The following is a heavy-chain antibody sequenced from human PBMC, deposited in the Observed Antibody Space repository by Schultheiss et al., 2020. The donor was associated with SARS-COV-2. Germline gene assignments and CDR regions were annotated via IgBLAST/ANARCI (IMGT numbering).Heavy chain of an antibody. V-gene: IGHV3-9*01. Sequence: GGSLRLSCAASGFTFDDYAMHWVRQAPGKGLEWVSGISWNSGSIGYADSVKGRFTISRDNSKNTLYLQMNSLRAEDTAVYYCANVYISWNYYYYGMDVWGQGTTVTVSS. CDR2: ISWNSGSI. CDR1: GFTFDDYA. D-gene: IGHD6-6*01. J-gene: IGHJ6*02. CDR3: ANVYISWNYYYYGMDV.